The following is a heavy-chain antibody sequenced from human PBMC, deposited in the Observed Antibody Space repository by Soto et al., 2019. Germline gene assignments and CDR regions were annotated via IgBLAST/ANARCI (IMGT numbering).Heavy chain of an antibody. V-gene: IGHV3-23*01. CDR2: IGRPGGGT. CDR1: GFTFRNYA. Sequence: GGSLRLSCAASGFTFRNYAMGWVRQAPGTGLEWVSSIGRPGGGTHYAGSVEGRFTISRDDSKSTVYLQMNSLRDEDTAIYFCAKHSVTDTFYFDLWGQGTLVTVSS. J-gene: IGHJ4*02. CDR3: AKHSVTDTFYFDL. D-gene: IGHD2-21*02.